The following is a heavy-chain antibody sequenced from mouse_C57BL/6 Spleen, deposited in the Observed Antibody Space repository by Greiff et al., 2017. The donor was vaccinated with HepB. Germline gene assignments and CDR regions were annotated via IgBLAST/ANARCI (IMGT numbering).Heavy chain of an antibody. Sequence: QVQLQQPGAELVKPGASVKMSCKASGYTFTSYWITWVKQRPGQGLAWIGDIYPGSGSTNYNEKFKRKATLTVDTSSSTSYMQLSSLTSEDSAVYYGASGAIYYYGSLSFDYWGQGTTLTVSS. CDR1: GYTFTSYW. CDR2: IYPGSGST. J-gene: IGHJ2*01. V-gene: IGHV1-55*01. CDR3: ASGAIYYYGSLSFDY. D-gene: IGHD1-1*01.